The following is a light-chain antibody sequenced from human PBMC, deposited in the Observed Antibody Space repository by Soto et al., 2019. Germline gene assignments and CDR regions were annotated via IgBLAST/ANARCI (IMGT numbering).Light chain of an antibody. Sequence: ETVLTQSPATFSVSPGERATLSCRASQSIGSNLAWYQQRPGQPPRLLIYGASTRATGVPARFSGSGSGTEFTLTINSLQSEDFALYYCQQYNKWPLCTFGPGNKVDIK. J-gene: IGKJ3*01. V-gene: IGKV3-15*01. CDR3: QQYNKWPLCT. CDR1: QSIGSN. CDR2: GAS.